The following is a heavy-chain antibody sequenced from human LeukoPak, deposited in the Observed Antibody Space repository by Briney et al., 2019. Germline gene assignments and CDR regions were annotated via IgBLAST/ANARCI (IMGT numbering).Heavy chain of an antibody. Sequence: GASVKVSCKASGGTFSSYAISWVRQAPGQGLEWMGGIIPIFGTANYAQKFQGRVTITADESTSTAYMELSSLRSEDTAVYYCASDSSGYGYFDYWGQGTLVTVSS. V-gene: IGHV1-69*13. CDR3: ASDSSGYGYFDY. CDR1: GGTFSSYA. J-gene: IGHJ4*02. CDR2: IIPIFGTA. D-gene: IGHD3-22*01.